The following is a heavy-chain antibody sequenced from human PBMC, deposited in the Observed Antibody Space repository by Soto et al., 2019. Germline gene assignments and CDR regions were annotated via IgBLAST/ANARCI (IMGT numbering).Heavy chain of an antibody. CDR2: INAGNGNT. CDR3: ARDRCPLLSSGSSTSCYYWFDP. J-gene: IGHJ5*02. D-gene: IGHD2-2*01. Sequence: ASVKVSCKASGYTFTSYAMHWVRQAPGQRLEWMGWINAGNGNTKYSQKFQGRVTITRDTSASTAYMELSSLRSEDTAVYYCARDRCPLLSSGSSTSCYYWFDPWGQGTLVTVSS. CDR1: GYTFTSYA. V-gene: IGHV1-3*01.